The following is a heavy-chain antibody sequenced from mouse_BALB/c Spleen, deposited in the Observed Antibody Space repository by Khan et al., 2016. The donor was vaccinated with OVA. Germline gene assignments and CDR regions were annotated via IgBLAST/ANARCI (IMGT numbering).Heavy chain of an antibody. V-gene: IGHV9-2-1*01. CDR2: INTETGEP. D-gene: IGHD1-1*01. CDR1: GYTFTDYS. CDR3: ALITTVVGFDY. Sequence: QIQLVQSGPELKKPGETVKISCKASGYTFTDYSMHWVKQAPGKGLKWMGWINTETGEPTYADDFKGRFAFSLETSASTAYLQINNLKNEDTATYFCALITTVVGFDYWGQGTTLTVSS. J-gene: IGHJ2*01.